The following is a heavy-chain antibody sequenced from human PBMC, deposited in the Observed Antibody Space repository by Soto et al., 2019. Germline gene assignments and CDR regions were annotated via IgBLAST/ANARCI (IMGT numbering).Heavy chain of an antibody. CDR2: IYYSGTT. J-gene: IGHJ5*02. D-gene: IGHD5-18*01. V-gene: IGHV4-39*01. Sequence: SETLSLTCTVSGDSISSNDYYWGWIRQPPGKGLEWIGSIYYSGTTYYNPSLKSRVTILVDTSKNQFSLKLNSVTAADTALYYCASQLRGYSYEYYFDPWGQGTLVTVSS. CDR3: ASQLRGYSYEYYFDP. CDR1: GDSISSNDYY.